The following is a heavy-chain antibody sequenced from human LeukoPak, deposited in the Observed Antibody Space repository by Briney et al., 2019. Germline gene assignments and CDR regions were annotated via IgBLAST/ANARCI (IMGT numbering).Heavy chain of an antibody. CDR2: IIPIFGTA. J-gene: IGHJ4*02. CDR1: GGTFSSYA. D-gene: IGHD5-12*01. CDR3: ARVRTELSGYGPLGFDY. Sequence: GASVKVSCKSSGGTFSSYAISWVRQAPGQGLEWMGGIIPIFGTANYAQKFQGRVTITADESTSTAYMELSSLRSDDTAVYYCARVRTELSGYGPLGFDYWGQGTLVTVSS. V-gene: IGHV1-69*13.